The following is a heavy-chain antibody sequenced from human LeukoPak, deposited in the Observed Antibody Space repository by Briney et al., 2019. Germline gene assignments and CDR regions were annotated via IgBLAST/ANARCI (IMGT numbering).Heavy chain of an antibody. CDR2: INPNSGGT. V-gene: IGHV1-2*02. CDR3: ARGRYSSSWYRENWFDP. D-gene: IGHD6-13*01. Sequence: GASVKVSCKASGYTFTGYYMHWVRQAPGQGLEWMGWINPNSGGTNYAQKFQGRVTMTRDTSISTAYMELSSLRSEDTAVYYCARGRYSSSWYRENWFDPWGQGTLVTVSS. J-gene: IGHJ5*02. CDR1: GYTFTGYY.